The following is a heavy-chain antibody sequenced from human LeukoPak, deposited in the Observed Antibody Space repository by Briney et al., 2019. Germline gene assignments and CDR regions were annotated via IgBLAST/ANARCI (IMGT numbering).Heavy chain of an antibody. CDR2: IDDDGAGT. CDR3: ARDLVLGSGSYGQ. V-gene: IGHV3-74*01. CDR1: GFPFSGYW. Sequence: GGSLRLSCAASGFPFSGYWMHWVRQAPGKGLVWVSRIDDDGAGTTSADSVKGRFTISRDNAQNMVYLQMNSLRVEDTAVYYCARDLVLGSGSYGQWGQGTLVTVSS. D-gene: IGHD3-10*01. J-gene: IGHJ4*02.